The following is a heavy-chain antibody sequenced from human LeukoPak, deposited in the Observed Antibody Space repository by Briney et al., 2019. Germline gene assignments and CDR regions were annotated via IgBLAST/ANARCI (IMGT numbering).Heavy chain of an antibody. CDR3: ARDSPIAVAGTGYDY. J-gene: IGHJ4*02. CDR2: INPNSGGT. CDR1: GYTFTGYY. D-gene: IGHD6-19*01. V-gene: IGHV1-2*02. Sequence: ASVKVSCNASGYTFTGYYMHWVRQAPGQGLEWMGWINPNSGGTNYAQKFQGRVTMTRDTSISTAYMELSRLRSDDTAVYYCARDSPIAVAGTGYDYWGQGTLVTVSS.